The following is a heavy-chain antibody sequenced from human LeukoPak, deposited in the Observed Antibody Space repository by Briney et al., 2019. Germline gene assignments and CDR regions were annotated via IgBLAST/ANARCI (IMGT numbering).Heavy chain of an antibody. CDR1: GFSVTSNY. CDR3: AKDDGLTGIDY. J-gene: IGHJ4*02. CDR2: IYPVGNT. D-gene: IGHD7-27*01. V-gene: IGHV3-53*01. Sequence: TGGSLRLSCAASGFSVTSNYMSWVRQAPGKGLEWVSVIYPVGNTDYADSVKGRFTISRDNSKNTLYLQMNSLRVEDTAMYYCAKDDGLTGIDYWGQGTLVTVSS.